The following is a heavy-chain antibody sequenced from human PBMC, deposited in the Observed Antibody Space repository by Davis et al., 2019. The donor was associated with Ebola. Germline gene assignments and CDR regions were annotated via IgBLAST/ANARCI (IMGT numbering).Heavy chain of an antibody. CDR2: IIPILGIA. D-gene: IGHD3-3*01. J-gene: IGHJ4*02. Sequence: AASVKVSCKASGGTFSSYAISWVRQAPGQGLEWMGRIIPILGIANYAQKFQGRVTITADKSTSTAYMELSSLRFEDTAVYYCARDHYDFWSGYPDYWGQGTLVTVSS. CDR3: ARDHYDFWSGYPDY. CDR1: GGTFSSYA. V-gene: IGHV1-69*04.